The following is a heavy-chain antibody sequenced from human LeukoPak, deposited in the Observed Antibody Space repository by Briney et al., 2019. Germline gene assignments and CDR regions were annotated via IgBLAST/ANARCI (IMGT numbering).Heavy chain of an antibody. CDR1: GFTFSNYA. J-gene: IGHJ4*02. D-gene: IGHD3-10*01. CDR3: AKDLRTYGSGIYRLPTVIFDY. CDR2: IIGSGGDT. Sequence: PRGSLRLSCAASGFTFSNYAMSWVRQAPGKGLEWVSSIIGSGGDTYYADSVKGRFTISRDNSKNTLYLQMNSLRAEDTAVYYCAKDLRTYGSGIYRLPTVIFDYWGQGTLVTVSS. V-gene: IGHV3-23*01.